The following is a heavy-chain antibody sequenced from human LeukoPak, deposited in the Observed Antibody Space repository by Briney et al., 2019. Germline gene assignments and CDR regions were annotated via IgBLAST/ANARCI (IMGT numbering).Heavy chain of an antibody. D-gene: IGHD6-6*01. CDR1: GFTFSSHA. Sequence: GGSLRLSCAASGFTFSSHAMHWVRQAPGKGLEWVAVISFDGSNKYYADSVKGRFTISRDNSRNTLYLQMNSLRAEDTAVYYCARGRGRGSSSFYSWGGGTYYFDYWGQGALVTVSS. V-gene: IGHV3-30*04. CDR3: ARGRGRGSSSFYSWGGGTYYFDY. J-gene: IGHJ4*02. CDR2: ISFDGSNK.